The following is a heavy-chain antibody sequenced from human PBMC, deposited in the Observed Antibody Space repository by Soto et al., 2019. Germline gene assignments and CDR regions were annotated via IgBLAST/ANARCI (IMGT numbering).Heavy chain of an antibody. CDR1: GFTFSSYA. CDR3: AASNPPYCSSTSCYSYYYYMDV. J-gene: IGHJ6*03. D-gene: IGHD2-2*01. V-gene: IGHV3-23*01. CDR2: ISGSGGST. Sequence: EVQLLESGGGLVQPGGSLRLSCAASGFTFSSYAMSWVRQAPGKGLEWVSAISGSGGSTYYADSVKGRFTISRDNSKNTLYLQMNSLRAEDTAVYYCAASNPPYCSSTSCYSYYYYMDVWGKGTTVTVSS.